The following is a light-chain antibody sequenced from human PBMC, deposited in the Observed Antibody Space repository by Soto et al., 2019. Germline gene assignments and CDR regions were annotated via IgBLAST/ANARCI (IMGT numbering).Light chain of an antibody. V-gene: IGLV2-14*01. J-gene: IGLJ2*01. CDR2: EVS. CDR1: SSDVGGYNY. Sequence: QSALTQPAAVSGSPVQSITISCTGTSSDVGGYNYVSWYQQHPGKAPKLMSYEVSNRPSGVSNRFSGSKSGNTASLTISGLQADDEADYYCSSYTSSSTLVVFGGGTKLTVL. CDR3: SSYTSSSTLVV.